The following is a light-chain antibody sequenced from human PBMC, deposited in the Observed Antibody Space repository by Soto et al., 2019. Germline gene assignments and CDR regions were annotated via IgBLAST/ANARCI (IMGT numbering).Light chain of an antibody. CDR1: SSNIGSNY. J-gene: IGLJ1*01. V-gene: IGLV1-47*01. Sequence: QAVVTQPRSASGTAGQRVTVSCAGSSSNIGSNYVYWYQQLPGTAPKLLIYRNNQRPSGVPDRFSGSKSGTSASLAISGLRSEDEADYYCAAWDDSLSAPYVFGTGTKVAVL. CDR3: AAWDDSLSAPYV. CDR2: RNN.